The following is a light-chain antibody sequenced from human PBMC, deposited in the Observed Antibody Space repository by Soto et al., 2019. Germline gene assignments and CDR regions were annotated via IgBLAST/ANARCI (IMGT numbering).Light chain of an antibody. J-gene: IGKJ1*01. V-gene: IGKV1-39*01. CDR2: AAS. Sequence: DIQMTQSPSSLSASVGDKLTITCRANQSITHFLNWYQKKPGEVPKLLIYAASRLESGVPSRFSGSGSGTDFALTINSLQPEDFATYYCQQSYTTPRLSFGRGTRVELK. CDR3: QQSYTTPRLS. CDR1: QSITHF.